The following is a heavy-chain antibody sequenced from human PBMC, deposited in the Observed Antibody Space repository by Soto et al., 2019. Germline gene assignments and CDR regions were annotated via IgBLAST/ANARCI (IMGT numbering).Heavy chain of an antibody. V-gene: IGHV4-39*07. J-gene: IGHJ4*02. Sequence: SETLSLTCTVSGPSISSSTYYWGWIRQPPGKGLEWIGSVYYSENTYYNPSLKSRVTISVDRSKNQFSLKLSSVTAADTAVYYCARAGGLGAVAVDYWGQGTLVTVSS. CDR1: GPSISSSTYY. D-gene: IGHD6-19*01. CDR3: ARAGGLGAVAVDY. CDR2: VYYSENT.